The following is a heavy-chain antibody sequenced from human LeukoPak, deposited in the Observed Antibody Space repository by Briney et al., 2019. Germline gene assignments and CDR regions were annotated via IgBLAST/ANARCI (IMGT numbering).Heavy chain of an antibody. V-gene: IGHV4-4*07. CDR2: IYTSGST. J-gene: IGHJ4*02. CDR1: GGPISSYY. CDR3: ARGRGAYSSGWYVLGNFDY. Sequence: PSETLSLTCTVSGGPISSYYWSWIRQPAGKGLEWIGRIYTSGSTNYNPSLKSRVTMSVDTSKNQFSLKLSSVTAADTAVYYCARGRGAYSSGWYVLGNFDYWGQGTLVTVSS. D-gene: IGHD6-19*01.